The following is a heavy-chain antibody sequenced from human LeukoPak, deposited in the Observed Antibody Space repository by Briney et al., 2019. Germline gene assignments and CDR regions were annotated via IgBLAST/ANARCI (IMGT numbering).Heavy chain of an antibody. CDR2: IFPIFRTA. CDR3: CRRVRRGVSQPLHYYYDYAMDV. V-gene: IGHV1-69*13. CDR1: GGSFSSYA. J-gene: IGHJ6*04. D-gene: IGHD1-1*01. Sequence: AASVKVSCKSSGGSFSSYALSWVRQAPGQGLEWIGRIFPIFRTANYAQKFHGRVTITADEPTSPACMGLSSLRSEDTAVYYCCRRVRRGVSQPLHYYYDYAMDVWGKGRTITASA.